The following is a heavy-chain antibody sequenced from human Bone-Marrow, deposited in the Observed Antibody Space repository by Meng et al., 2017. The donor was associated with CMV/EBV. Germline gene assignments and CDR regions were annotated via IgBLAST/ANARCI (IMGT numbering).Heavy chain of an antibody. J-gene: IGHJ4*02. CDR3: ARDWFDPNTSPRDY. Sequence: GESLKISFAASGFTFSSYSMNWVRQAPGKGLEWVSSISSSSSYIYYADSVKGRFTISRDNAKNSLYLQMNSLRAEDTAVYYCARDWFDPNTSPRDYWGQGTLVTVSS. CDR2: ISSSSSYI. CDR1: GFTFSSYS. V-gene: IGHV3-21*01. D-gene: IGHD2-2*01.